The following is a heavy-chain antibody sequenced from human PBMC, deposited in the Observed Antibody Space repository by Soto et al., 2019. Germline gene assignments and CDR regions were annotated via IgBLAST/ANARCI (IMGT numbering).Heavy chain of an antibody. V-gene: IGHV4-39*01. D-gene: IGHD3-10*01. CDR1: GDSISNSRFY. CDR3: AQGRLELLWFGELSL. J-gene: IGHJ4*02. CDR2: IYHSGNT. Sequence: TSETLSLTCSVSGDSISNSRFYWAWIRQPPGEGLEWIGSIYHSGNTNYNPSLKSRVTISVDTSKNQFSLKLSSVTAADTAVYYCAQGRLELLWFGELSLWGQGTLVTVSS.